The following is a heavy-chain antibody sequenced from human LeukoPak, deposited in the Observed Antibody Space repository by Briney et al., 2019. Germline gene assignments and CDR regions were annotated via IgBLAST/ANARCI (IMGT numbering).Heavy chain of an antibody. CDR3: AREIGGWLQFDNWFDP. Sequence: SETLSLTCTVSGGSISGYYRSWIRQPPGKGLEWIGYIYYSGSTNYNPSLKSRVTISVDTSKNQFSLKLSSVTAADTAVYYCAREIGGWLQFDNWFDPWGQGTLVTVSS. CDR1: GGSISGYY. V-gene: IGHV4-59*01. D-gene: IGHD5-24*01. CDR2: IYYSGST. J-gene: IGHJ5*02.